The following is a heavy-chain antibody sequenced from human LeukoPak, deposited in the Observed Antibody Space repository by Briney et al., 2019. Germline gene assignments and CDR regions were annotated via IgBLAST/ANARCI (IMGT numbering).Heavy chain of an antibody. V-gene: IGHV1-24*01. CDR1: GGTFSSYA. D-gene: IGHD2-15*01. CDR3: ATNPSQNGGGSCYIY. CDR2: FDPEDGET. Sequence: ASVKVSCKASGGTFSSYAISWVRQAPGKGLEWMGGFDPEDGETIYAQKFQGRVTMTEDTSTDTAYMELSSLRSEDTAVYYCATNPSQNGGGSCYIYWGQGTLVTVSS. J-gene: IGHJ4*02.